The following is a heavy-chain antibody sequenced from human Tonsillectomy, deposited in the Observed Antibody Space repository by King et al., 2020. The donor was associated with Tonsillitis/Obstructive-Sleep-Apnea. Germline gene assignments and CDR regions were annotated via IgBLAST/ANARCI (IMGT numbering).Heavy chain of an antibody. CDR2: ISAYNGNT. CDR3: AMDEKISGLVTHYCFGMDG. J-gene: IGHJ6*02. D-gene: IGHD3/OR15-3a*01. V-gene: IGHV1-18*01. CDR1: GDTLTGYG. Sequence: VQLVESGAEVKKPGASVKVSCQASGDTLTGYGINWVRQAPGQGLEWMGWISAYNGNTNYAQEVQGRVTMSTATSTSTAYMELRSLRSDDTAVYYCAMDEKISGLVTHYCFGMDGWGQGTTVTVSS.